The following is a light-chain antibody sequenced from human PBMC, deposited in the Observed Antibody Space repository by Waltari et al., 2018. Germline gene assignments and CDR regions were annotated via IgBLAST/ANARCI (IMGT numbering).Light chain of an antibody. J-gene: IGLJ2*01. CDR3: SSYTTSSTSI. V-gene: IGLV2-14*03. Sequence: HSALAQPASLSGSPGQSITIPCPGTSTHVGAYTYFSWYQQHPGKAPKLMIYDVSDRPPGVSNRFSGSKSGNTASLTISGLQAEDEADYYCSSYTTSSTSIFGGGTKLTVL. CDR2: DVS. CDR1: STHVGAYTY.